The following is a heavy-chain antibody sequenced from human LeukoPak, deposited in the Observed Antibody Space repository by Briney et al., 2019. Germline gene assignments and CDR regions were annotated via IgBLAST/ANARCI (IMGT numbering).Heavy chain of an antibody. CDR1: GGSISSYY. D-gene: IGHD6-13*01. J-gene: IGHJ4*02. CDR2: IYYSGST. Sequence: SETLSLTCTVSGGSISSYYWSWIRQPPGKGLEWIGYIYYSGSTNYNPSLKSRVTISVDTSKNQFSLKLSSVTAADTAVYYCARSGSSSWYYDYWGQGTLVTVSS. V-gene: IGHV4-59*01. CDR3: ARSGSSSWYYDY.